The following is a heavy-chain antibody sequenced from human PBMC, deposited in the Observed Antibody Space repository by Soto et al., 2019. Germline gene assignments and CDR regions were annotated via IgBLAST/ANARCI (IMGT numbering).Heavy chain of an antibody. J-gene: IGHJ4*02. CDR1: GYRYTNYW. Sequence: EVQLVQSGAEVKKPGESLKISCKGSGYRYTNYWIGWVRQMPGKGLEWMGIIFPGDSDTRYSPSFQGQVTISADKSINTAYLQWSSLKASDTAMYYCARCTRFSGLTGGEFDYWGQGTLVTVSS. D-gene: IGHD2-8*02. CDR3: ARCTRFSGLTGGEFDY. CDR2: IFPGDSDT. V-gene: IGHV5-51*01.